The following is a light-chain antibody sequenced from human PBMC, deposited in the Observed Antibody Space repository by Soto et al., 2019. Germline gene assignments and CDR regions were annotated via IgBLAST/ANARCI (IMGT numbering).Light chain of an antibody. J-gene: IGLJ1*01. V-gene: IGLV1-44*01. CDR3: QSYDNSLSVYV. Sequence: QTVLIQASSMSGTPGQRVTISCSGSSSNIGSNTVNWYQQVPGTAPKLLIYGNHERPSGVPDRFSGSKSGTSASLAITGLQAEDEADYYCQSYDNSLSVYVFGTGTKLTVL. CDR1: SSNIGSNT. CDR2: GNH.